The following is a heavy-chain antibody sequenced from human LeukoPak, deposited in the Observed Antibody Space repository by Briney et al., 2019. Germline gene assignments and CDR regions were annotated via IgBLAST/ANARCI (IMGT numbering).Heavy chain of an antibody. CDR2: INTNTGNP. Sequence: ASVKVSCKASGYTFTSYAMNWVRQAPGQGLEWMGWINTNTGNPTYAQGFTGRFVFSLDTSVSTAYLQISSLKAEDTAVYYCVRATVTYYYYYGMDVWGQGTTVTVSS. D-gene: IGHD4-11*01. V-gene: IGHV7-4-1*02. J-gene: IGHJ6*02. CDR3: VRATVTYYYYYGMDV. CDR1: GYTFTSYA.